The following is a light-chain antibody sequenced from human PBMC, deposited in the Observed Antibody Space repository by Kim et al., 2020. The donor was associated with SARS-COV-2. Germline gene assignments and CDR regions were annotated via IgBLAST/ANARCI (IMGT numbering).Light chain of an antibody. CDR1: QSVSTN. V-gene: IGKV3-15*01. J-gene: IGKJ2*01. CDR2: GAS. CDR3: QQYNSWPLA. Sequence: EIVMTQSPGTLSVSPGERATLSCRASQSVSTNLGWFQQKRGQAPRLLIYGASTRATGVPARFTGSGSGTEFTLTISSLQSEDFAVYYCQQYNSWPLAFGQGTKVDIK.